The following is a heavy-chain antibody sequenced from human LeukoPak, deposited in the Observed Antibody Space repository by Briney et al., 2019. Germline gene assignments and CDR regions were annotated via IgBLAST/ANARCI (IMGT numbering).Heavy chain of an antibody. Sequence: ASVKVSCKASGYTFTSYAMNWVRQAPGQGLEWMGWINTNTGNPTYAQGFTGRFVFSLDTSVSTAYLQISSLKAEDTAVYYCAGDSSLRFLEWFYLTYWGQGTLVTVSS. D-gene: IGHD3-3*01. V-gene: IGHV7-4-1*02. CDR3: AGDSSLRFLEWFYLTY. CDR2: INTNTGNP. CDR1: GYTFTSYA. J-gene: IGHJ4*02.